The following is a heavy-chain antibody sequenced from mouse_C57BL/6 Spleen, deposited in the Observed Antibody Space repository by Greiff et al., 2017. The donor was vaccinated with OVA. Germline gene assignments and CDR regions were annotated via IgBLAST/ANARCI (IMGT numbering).Heavy chain of an antibody. CDR2: IWSGGST. Sequence: VQLQQSGPGLVQPSQSLSITCTVSGFSLTSYGVHWVRQSPGKGLEWLGVIWSGGSTDYNAAFISRLSISKDNSKSQVFFKMNSLQADDTAIYYCARNNYGSSRFAYWGQGTLVTVSA. CDR1: GFSLTSYG. J-gene: IGHJ3*01. CDR3: ARNNYGSSRFAY. D-gene: IGHD1-1*01. V-gene: IGHV2-2*01.